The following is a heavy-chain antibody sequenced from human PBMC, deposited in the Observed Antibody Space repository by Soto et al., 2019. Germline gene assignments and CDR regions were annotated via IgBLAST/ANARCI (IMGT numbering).Heavy chain of an antibody. CDR2: VSPYNGNA. D-gene: IGHD3-3*01. V-gene: IGHV1-18*01. Sequence: ASVKVSCKASGDTFSNYAISWVRQAPGQGLEWMGWVSPYNGNANYTEKFQGRVSITTDESTTTAYMELRSLRSEDTAMYYCARAISLIMAVSASWGQGTRATVSP. CDR3: ARAISLIMAVSAS. J-gene: IGHJ5*02. CDR1: GDTFSNYA.